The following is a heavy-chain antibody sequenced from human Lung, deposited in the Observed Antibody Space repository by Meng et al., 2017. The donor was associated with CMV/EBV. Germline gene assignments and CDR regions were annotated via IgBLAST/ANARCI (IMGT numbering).Heavy chain of an antibody. CDR3: ARVVTALWGYYFDY. CDR2: IYHSGST. CDR1: GGSISSSNW. V-gene: IGHV4-4*02. Sequence: GELHASGPGLVKPSGTLSLTCAVSGGSISSSNWWSWVRQPPGKGLEWIGEIYHSGSTNYNPSLKSRVTISVDKSKNQFSLKLSSVTAADTAVYYCARVVTALWGYYFDYWGQGTLVTVSS. D-gene: IGHD2-21*02. J-gene: IGHJ4*02.